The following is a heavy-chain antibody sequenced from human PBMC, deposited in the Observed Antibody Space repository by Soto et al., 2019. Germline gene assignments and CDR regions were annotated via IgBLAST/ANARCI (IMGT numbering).Heavy chain of an antibody. Sequence: QVQLVESGGGVVQPGRSLRLSCAASGFTFSSYGMHWVRQAPGKGLEWVAVISYDGSNKYYADSVKGRFTISRDNSKNTLYLQMNSLRAEDTAVYYSAKDQWYSSGHPIPFDYWGQGTLVTVSS. CDR3: AKDQWYSSGHPIPFDY. V-gene: IGHV3-30*18. CDR1: GFTFSSYG. CDR2: ISYDGSNK. J-gene: IGHJ4*02. D-gene: IGHD6-19*01.